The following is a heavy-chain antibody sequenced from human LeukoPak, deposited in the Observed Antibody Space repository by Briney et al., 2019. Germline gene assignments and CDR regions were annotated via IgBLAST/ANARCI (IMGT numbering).Heavy chain of an antibody. CDR2: ISSSSSYI. J-gene: IGHJ6*02. CDR1: GFTFSSYS. V-gene: IGHV3-21*01. CDR3: ARHITVTTGMDV. D-gene: IGHD4-11*01. Sequence: GGSLRLSCAASGFTFSSYSMSWVRQAPGKGLEWVSSISSSSSYIYYADPVKGRFTISRDNAKNSLYLQMNSLRDEDTAVYYCARHITVTTGMDVWGQGTTVTVSS.